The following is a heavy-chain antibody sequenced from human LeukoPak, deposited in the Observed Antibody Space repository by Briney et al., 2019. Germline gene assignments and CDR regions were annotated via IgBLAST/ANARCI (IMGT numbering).Heavy chain of an antibody. Sequence: GGSLRLSCTASGFTFSSYSMNWVRQAPGKGLEWVSYISTGSRTIYYADSVKGRFTISRDNAKNSLYLQVNSLRAEDTAVYYCAGNPTPDAFDIWGQGTMVTVSS. CDR2: ISTGSRTI. CDR3: AGNPTPDAFDI. J-gene: IGHJ3*02. D-gene: IGHD1-14*01. CDR1: GFTFSSYS. V-gene: IGHV3-48*01.